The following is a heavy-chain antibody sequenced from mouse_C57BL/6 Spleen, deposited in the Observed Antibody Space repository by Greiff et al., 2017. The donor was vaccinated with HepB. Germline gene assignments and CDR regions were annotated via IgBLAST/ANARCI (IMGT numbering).Heavy chain of an antibody. J-gene: IGHJ4*01. CDR3: AREGDMDYYGSSPYAMDY. CDR1: GYTFTSYW. CDR2: IYPGSGST. D-gene: IGHD1-1*01. V-gene: IGHV1-55*01. Sequence: VQLQQPGAELVKPGASVKMSCKASGYTFTSYWITWVKQRPGQGLEWIGDIYPGSGSTNYNEKFKSKATLTVDTSSSTAYMQLSSLTSEDSAVYYCAREGDMDYYGSSPYAMDYWGQGTSVTVSS.